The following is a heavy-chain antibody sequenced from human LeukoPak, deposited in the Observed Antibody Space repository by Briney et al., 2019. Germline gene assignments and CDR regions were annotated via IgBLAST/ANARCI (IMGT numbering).Heavy chain of an antibody. CDR2: IGNVGDT. CDR1: GFTFSNYD. D-gene: IGHD3-10*01. CDR3: ARARARGADAFDI. Sequence: GGSLRLSCAASGFTFSNYDMHWVRQATGKGLEWVSAIGNVGDTYYPDSVKGRFTISRENAKNSLYLQMNSLRAGDTAVYYCARARARGADAFDIWGQGTMVTVSS. V-gene: IGHV3-13*01. J-gene: IGHJ3*02.